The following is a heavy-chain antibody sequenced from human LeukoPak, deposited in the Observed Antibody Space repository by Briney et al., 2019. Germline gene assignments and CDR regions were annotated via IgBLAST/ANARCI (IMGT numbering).Heavy chain of an antibody. CDR3: AKAGRGIAAAPGGY. CDR1: GFTFSSYA. D-gene: IGHD6-13*01. Sequence: GSLRLSCAASGFTFSSYAMSWVRQAPGKGLEWVSAISGSGGSTYYADSVKGRFTISRDNSKSTLYLQMNSLRAEDTAVYYCAKAGRGIAAAPGGYWGQGTLVTVSS. V-gene: IGHV3-23*01. J-gene: IGHJ4*02. CDR2: ISGSGGST.